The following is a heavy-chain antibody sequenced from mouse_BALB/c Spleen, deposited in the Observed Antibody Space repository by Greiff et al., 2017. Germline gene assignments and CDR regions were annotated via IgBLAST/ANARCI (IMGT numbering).Heavy chain of an antibody. J-gene: IGHJ3*01. V-gene: IGHV1-14*01. Sequence: EVQLQQSGPELVKPGASLKMSCKASGYTFTSYVMHWVKQKPGQGLEWIGYINPYNDGTKYNEKFKGKATLTSDKSSRTTYLVVSSLITEASAVYYCARLGAYYKYLAEWGEGTRVTVSA. CDR3: ARLGAYYKYLAE. CDR2: INPYNDGT. D-gene: IGHD2-14*01. CDR1: GYTFTSYV.